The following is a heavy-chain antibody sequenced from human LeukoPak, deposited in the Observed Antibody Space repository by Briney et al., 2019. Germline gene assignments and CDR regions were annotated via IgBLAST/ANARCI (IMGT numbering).Heavy chain of an antibody. Sequence: SETLSLTCTVPGGSISSGSDYWSWIRQPAGKGLEWIGRIYFRGSTNYNPSLKSRVTISIDTSKNQFSLNVSSVTAADTAVYYCARESSGSYRTTTSSLDYWGQGTLVTVSS. CDR1: GGSISSGSDY. D-gene: IGHD1-26*01. CDR3: ARESSGSYRTTTSSLDY. V-gene: IGHV4-61*02. J-gene: IGHJ4*02. CDR2: IYFRGST.